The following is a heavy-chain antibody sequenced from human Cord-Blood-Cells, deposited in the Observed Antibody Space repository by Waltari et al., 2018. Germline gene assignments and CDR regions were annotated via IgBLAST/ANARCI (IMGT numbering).Heavy chain of an antibody. CDR2: ISGSGGST. Sequence: EVQLLESGGGLVQPGGSLRLSCAASGFTFSSYAMSWVRQAPGKGLEWVSAISGSGGSTYYTDSVKGRFTISRDNSKNTLYLQMNSLRAEDTAVYYCAKRNDFWSGYPSRFDYWGQGTLVTVSS. J-gene: IGHJ4*02. CDR1: GFTFSSYA. CDR3: AKRNDFWSGYPSRFDY. D-gene: IGHD3-3*01. V-gene: IGHV3-23*01.